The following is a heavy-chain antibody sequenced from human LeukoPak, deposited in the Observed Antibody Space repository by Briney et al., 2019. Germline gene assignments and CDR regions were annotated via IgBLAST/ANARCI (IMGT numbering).Heavy chain of an antibody. CDR3: ASSNPNYDFWSGYYPNFDY. Sequence: PGGSLRLSCAASGFTFSNYWMNWVRQAPGKGLEWVANIKQDGSEKYYVDSVKGRFTISRDNAKNSLYLQMNSLRAEDTAVYYCASSNPNYDFWSGYYPNFDYWGQGTLVTVSS. J-gene: IGHJ4*02. CDR1: GFTFSNYW. V-gene: IGHV3-7*01. CDR2: IKQDGSEK. D-gene: IGHD3-3*01.